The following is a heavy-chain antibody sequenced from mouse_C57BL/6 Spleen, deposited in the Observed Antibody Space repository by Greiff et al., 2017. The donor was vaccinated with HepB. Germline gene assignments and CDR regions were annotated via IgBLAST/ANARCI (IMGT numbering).Heavy chain of an antibody. J-gene: IGHJ4*01. V-gene: IGHV2-2*01. CDR1: GFSLTSYG. CDR3: ARTNWERAMDY. Sequence: QVQLQQSGPGLVQPSQSLSITCTVSGFSLTSYGVHWVRQSPGKGLEWLGVIWSGGSTAYNAAFISRLSISKDNSKSQVFFKMNSLQADDTAIYYCARTNWERAMDYWGQGTSVTVSS. CDR2: IWSGGST. D-gene: IGHD4-1*01.